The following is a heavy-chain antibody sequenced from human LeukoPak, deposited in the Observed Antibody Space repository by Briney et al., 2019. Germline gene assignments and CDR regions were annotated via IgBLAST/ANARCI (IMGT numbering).Heavy chain of an antibody. CDR2: INHRGST. CDR3: ARGTLRPYIVVVPAALDY. D-gene: IGHD2-2*01. Sequence: SETLSLTCAVYGGSFSDYYWSWIRQSPRKGLEWIGEINHRGSTTYNPSLKSQVSISIDTSNSQFSLKLRSVTAADTAVYYCARGTLRPYIVVVPAALDYWGQGTLVTVSS. J-gene: IGHJ4*02. V-gene: IGHV4-34*01. CDR1: GGSFSDYY.